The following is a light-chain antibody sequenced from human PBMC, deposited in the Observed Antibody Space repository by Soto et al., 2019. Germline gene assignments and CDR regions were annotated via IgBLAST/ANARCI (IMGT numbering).Light chain of an antibody. CDR3: SSYTSDWGV. CDR1: SSDVGGYDF. V-gene: IGLV2-14*01. CDR2: EVR. J-gene: IGLJ1*01. Sequence: QSALTQPASVSGSVGQSITISCTGTSSDVGGYDFVSWYQHHPGKAPKLIIYEVRTRPSGVSDRFSGSKSGNTASLTISGLPAEDEADYYCSSYTSDWGVFGTGTKLTVL.